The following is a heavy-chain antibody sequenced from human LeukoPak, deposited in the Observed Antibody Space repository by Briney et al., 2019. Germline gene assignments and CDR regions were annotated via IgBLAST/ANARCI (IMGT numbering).Heavy chain of an antibody. CDR1: GFTFSSYW. J-gene: IGHJ4*02. CDR3: AKDIKSFFLGLRLDY. CDR2: IKQDGSEK. Sequence: PGGSLRLSCAASGFTFSSYWMSWVRQAPGKGLEWVANIKQDGSEKYYVDSVKGRFTISRGNAKSSLYLQMNSLRPEDTAFYYCAKDIKSFFLGLRLDYWGQGTLLTVSS. V-gene: IGHV3-7*03. D-gene: IGHD3/OR15-3a*01.